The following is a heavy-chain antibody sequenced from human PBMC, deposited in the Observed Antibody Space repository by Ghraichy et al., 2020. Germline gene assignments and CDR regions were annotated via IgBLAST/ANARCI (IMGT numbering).Heavy chain of an antibody. D-gene: IGHD3-3*01. J-gene: IGHJ6*03. CDR3: AKDGVDSTHYFYYMDV. CDR2: VSASTGRT. V-gene: IGHV3-23*01. CDR1: GFTFGSYA. Sequence: GGSLRLSCAASGFTFGSYAMSWVRQAPGKGLEWVSAVSASTGRTSYADTVRGRFIISRDNSRNALYLQMTSLRADDTAVYYCAKDGVDSTHYFYYMDVWGKGTTVTVSS.